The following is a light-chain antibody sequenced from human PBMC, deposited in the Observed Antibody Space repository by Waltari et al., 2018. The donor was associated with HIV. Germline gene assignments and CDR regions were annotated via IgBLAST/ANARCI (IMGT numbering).Light chain of an antibody. CDR3: SSYTTNNTRV. V-gene: IGLV2-14*03. CDR1: SRDVGAYNY. CDR2: EVS. J-gene: IGLJ3*02. Sequence: QSALTQPASVSGSPGQSITISCTGTSRDVGAYNYFSWYQQHPGKAPKLMIYEVSNRPSGVSNRFSASKSGNTASLTISGLQAEDEADYYCSSYTTNNTRVFGGGTKLTVL.